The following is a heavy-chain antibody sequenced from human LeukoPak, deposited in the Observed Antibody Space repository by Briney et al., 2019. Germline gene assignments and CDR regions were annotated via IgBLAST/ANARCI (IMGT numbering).Heavy chain of an antibody. CDR1: GFTFSSYS. Sequence: GGSLRLSCAASGFTFSSYSMNWVRQAPGKGLEWVSSISSSSSYIYYADSVKDRFTISRDNAKNSLYLQMNSLRAEDTAVYYCARDSPAPKDAFDIWGQGTMVTVSS. CDR3: ARDSPAPKDAFDI. J-gene: IGHJ3*02. CDR2: ISSSSSYI. V-gene: IGHV3-21*01. D-gene: IGHD2-2*01.